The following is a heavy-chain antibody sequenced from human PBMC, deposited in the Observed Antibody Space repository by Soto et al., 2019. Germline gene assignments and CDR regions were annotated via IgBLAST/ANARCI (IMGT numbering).Heavy chain of an antibody. CDR1: GGSMSTSDYY. CDR2: IYYSGST. J-gene: IGHJ5*02. CDR3: ARHPTTMIPPGWFDP. V-gene: IGHV4-39*01. Sequence: SETLSLTCTVSGGSMSTSDYYWGWIRQPPGKGLEWIGYIYYSGSTYYNPSLKSRVTISVDTSKNQFSLKLSSVTAADTAVYYCARHPTTMIPPGWFDPWGQGTLVTVSS. D-gene: IGHD3-22*01.